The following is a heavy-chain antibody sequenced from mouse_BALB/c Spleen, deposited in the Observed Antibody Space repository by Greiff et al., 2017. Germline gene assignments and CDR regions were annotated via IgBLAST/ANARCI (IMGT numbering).Heavy chain of an antibody. CDR2: ISSGGSYT. V-gene: IGHV5-6-4*01. D-gene: IGHD2-3*01. CDR3: TRVGLLRPFDY. CDR1: GFTFSSYT. Sequence: EVQRVESGGGLVKPGGSLKLSCAASGFTFSSYTMSWVRQTPEKRLEWVATISSGGSYTYYPDSVKGRFTISRDNAKNTLYLQMSSLKSEDTAMYYCTRVGLLRPFDYWGQGTTLTVSS. J-gene: IGHJ2*01.